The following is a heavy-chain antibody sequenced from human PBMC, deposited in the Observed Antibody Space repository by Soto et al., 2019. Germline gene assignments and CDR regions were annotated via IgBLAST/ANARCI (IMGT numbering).Heavy chain of an antibody. CDR2: ISSSSSYI. D-gene: IGHD3-22*01. V-gene: IGHV3-21*01. Sequence: XVCLRLSCAACGFTFSSYSMNGVGQAPGKGLEWVSSISSSSSYIYYADSVKGRFTISRDNAKNSLYLQMNSLRAEDTAVYYCAREPDSSGYNAAFDIWGQGTMVTVSS. CDR3: AREPDSSGYNAAFDI. J-gene: IGHJ3*02. CDR1: GFTFSSYS.